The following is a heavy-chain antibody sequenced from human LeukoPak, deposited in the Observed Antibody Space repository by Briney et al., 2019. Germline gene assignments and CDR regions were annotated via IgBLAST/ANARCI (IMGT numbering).Heavy chain of an antibody. Sequence: SETLSLTCTVSGGSLSSHYWSWIRQPPGEGLELIGHIYYTGTTYYNPSLNGRVTIPLDTSRNQFSLRLTSVTAADTAVYYCARFSSDCSTASCYLTYWGQGTLVTVSS. J-gene: IGHJ4*02. D-gene: IGHD2-2*01. CDR3: ARFSSDCSTASCYLTY. CDR1: GGSLSSHY. V-gene: IGHV4-59*11. CDR2: IYYTGTT.